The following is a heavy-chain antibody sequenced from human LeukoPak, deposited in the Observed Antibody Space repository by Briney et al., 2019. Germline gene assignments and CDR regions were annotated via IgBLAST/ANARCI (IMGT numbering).Heavy chain of an antibody. CDR1: GGTFSSYA. D-gene: IGHD3-10*01. J-gene: IGHJ6*03. Sequence: ASVKVSCKASGGTFSSYAISWVRQAPGQGLEWMGRIIPILGIANYAQKFQGRVTITADKSTSTAYMELSSLRSEDTAVYYCARDSNMVGFYYYYMDVWGKGTTVTVSS. V-gene: IGHV1-69*04. CDR2: IIPILGIA. CDR3: ARDSNMVGFYYYYMDV.